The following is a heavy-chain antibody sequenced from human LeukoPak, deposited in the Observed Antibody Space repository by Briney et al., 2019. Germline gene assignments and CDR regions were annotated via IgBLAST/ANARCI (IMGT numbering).Heavy chain of an antibody. Sequence: SETLSLTCTVSGGSISSSSYYWGWIRQPPGKGLEWIGSIYYSGSTYYNPSLKSRVTISVDTSKHQFSLKLSSVTAADTAVYYCAREIHSSSWSNWFDPWGQGTLVTVSS. D-gene: IGHD6-13*01. CDR2: IYYSGST. CDR1: GGSISSSSYY. V-gene: IGHV4-39*07. J-gene: IGHJ5*02. CDR3: AREIHSSSWSNWFDP.